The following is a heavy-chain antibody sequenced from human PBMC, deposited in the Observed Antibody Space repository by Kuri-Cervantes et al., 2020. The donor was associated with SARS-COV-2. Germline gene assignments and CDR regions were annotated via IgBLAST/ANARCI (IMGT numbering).Heavy chain of an antibody. CDR2: IYTSGST. D-gene: IGHD2-15*01. J-gene: IGHJ6*03. V-gene: IGHV4-61*09. CDR1: GGSISSSSYY. CDR3: ARDNCSGGSCYGYYYMDV. Sequence: SETLSLTCTVSGGSISSSSYYWGWIRQPAGKGLEWIGHIYTSGSTNYNPSLKSRVTISVDTSKNQFSLKLSSVTAADTAVYYCARDNCSGGSCYGYYYMDVWGKGTTVTVSS.